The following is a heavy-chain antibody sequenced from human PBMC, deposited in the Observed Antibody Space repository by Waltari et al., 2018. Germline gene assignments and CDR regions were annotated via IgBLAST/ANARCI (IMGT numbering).Heavy chain of an antibody. CDR3: ARGDCSSTSCYTWYYYYYMDV. CDR2: INHSGST. Sequence: QVQLQQWGAGLLKPSETLSLTCAVYGGSFSGYYWSWIRQPPGKGLEWIGEINHSGSTNYTPSLKSRVTISVDTSKNQFSLKLSSVTAADTAVYYCARGDCSSTSCYTWYYYYYMDVWGKGTTVTISS. J-gene: IGHJ6*03. V-gene: IGHV4-34*01. D-gene: IGHD2-2*02. CDR1: GGSFSGYY.